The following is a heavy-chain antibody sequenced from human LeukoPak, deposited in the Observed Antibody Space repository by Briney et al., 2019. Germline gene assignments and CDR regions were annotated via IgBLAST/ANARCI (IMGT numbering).Heavy chain of an antibody. CDR2: INSGGSST. CDR3: AREPTTAGRYYYGMDV. Sequence: PGGSLRRSCAASGFTFSSYWMHWVRQAPGKGLVWVSRINSGGSSTSYADYVKGRFTISRDNAKNTLYLQMNSLRAEDTAVYYCAREPTTAGRYYYGMDVWGQGTTVTVSS. CDR1: GFTFSSYW. V-gene: IGHV3-74*01. J-gene: IGHJ6*02. D-gene: IGHD6-13*01.